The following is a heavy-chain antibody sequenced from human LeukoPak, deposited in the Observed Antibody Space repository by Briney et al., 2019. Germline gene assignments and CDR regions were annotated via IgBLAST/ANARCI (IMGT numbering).Heavy chain of an antibody. CDR2: ISYDGSNK. Sequence: PGGSLRLSFAGSAFTFSSCDMHWVRQAPGKGLEWIAVISYDGSNKYYADSVKGRFTISRDNSKNTLYLQMNSLRAEDTAVYYCARDPREYSSSWVYYYYYGMDVWGQGTTVTVSS. CDR3: ARDPREYSSSWVYYYYYGMDV. J-gene: IGHJ6*02. CDR1: AFTFSSCD. V-gene: IGHV3-30-3*01. D-gene: IGHD6-6*01.